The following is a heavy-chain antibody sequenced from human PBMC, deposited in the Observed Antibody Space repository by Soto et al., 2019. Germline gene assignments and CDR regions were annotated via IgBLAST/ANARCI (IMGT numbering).Heavy chain of an antibody. Sequence: GGSLRLSCAASGFTFSSYWMSWVRQAPGKGLEWVANIKQDGSEKYYVDSVKGRFTISRDNAKNSLYLQMNSLRAEDTAVYYCASGYDFWSGYYLKAFDIWGQGTMVTVSS. CDR2: IKQDGSEK. CDR3: ASGYDFWSGYYLKAFDI. J-gene: IGHJ3*02. CDR1: GFTFSSYW. D-gene: IGHD3-3*01. V-gene: IGHV3-7*01.